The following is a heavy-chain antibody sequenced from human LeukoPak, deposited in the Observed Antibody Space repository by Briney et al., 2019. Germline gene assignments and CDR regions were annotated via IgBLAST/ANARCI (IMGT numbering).Heavy chain of an antibody. V-gene: IGHV4-59*13. Sequence: SETLSLTCSVSGGPISSYYWSWIRQPPGKGLEWSGYIYYSGSTNYNPSLKSRVTISVDTSKNQFSLKLSSVTAADTAVYYCARYSGYDYSFEYWGQGTLVTVSS. CDR2: IYYSGST. CDR1: GGPISSYY. J-gene: IGHJ4*02. D-gene: IGHD5-12*01. CDR3: ARYSGYDYSFEY.